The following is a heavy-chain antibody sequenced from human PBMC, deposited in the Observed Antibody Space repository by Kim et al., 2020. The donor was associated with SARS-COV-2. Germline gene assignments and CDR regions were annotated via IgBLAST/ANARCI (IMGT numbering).Heavy chain of an antibody. J-gene: IGHJ4*02. CDR3: AKGPVGSSWYSLSFADY. D-gene: IGHD6-13*01. Sequence: VKGRFTISRDNSKNTLYLQMNSRRAEDTAVYYCAKGPVGSSWYSLSFADYWGQGTLVTVSS. V-gene: IGHV3-23*01.